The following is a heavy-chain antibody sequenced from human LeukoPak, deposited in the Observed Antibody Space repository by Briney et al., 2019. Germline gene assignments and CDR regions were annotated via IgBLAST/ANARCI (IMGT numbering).Heavy chain of an antibody. CDR1: GGSISSGGYY. Sequence: PSETLSLTCTVSGGSISSGGYYWSWIRQHPGKGLEWIGYIYYSGSTYYNPSLKSRVTISVDTSKNQFSLKLSSATAADTAVYYCARFASLFVRGVIIPELDAFDIWGQGTMVTVSS. CDR2: IYYSGST. J-gene: IGHJ3*02. CDR3: ARFASLFVRGVIIPELDAFDI. D-gene: IGHD3-10*01. V-gene: IGHV4-31*03.